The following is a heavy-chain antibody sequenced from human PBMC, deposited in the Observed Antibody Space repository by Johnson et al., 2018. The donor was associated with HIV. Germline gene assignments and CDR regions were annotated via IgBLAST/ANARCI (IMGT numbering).Heavy chain of an antibody. CDR2: ISYDGSNK. D-gene: IGHD5-24*01. CDR1: GFTFSQAW. CDR3: ARGPSGRWLQTDAFDI. J-gene: IGHJ3*02. V-gene: IGHV3-30-3*01. Sequence: QVQLVESGGGLVKPGESLRLSCVGSGFTFSQAWMSWVRQAPGKGLEWVAVISYDGSNKYYADSVKGRFTISRDNSKNTLYLQMNSLRAEDTAVYYCARGPSGRWLQTDAFDIWGQGTMVTVSS.